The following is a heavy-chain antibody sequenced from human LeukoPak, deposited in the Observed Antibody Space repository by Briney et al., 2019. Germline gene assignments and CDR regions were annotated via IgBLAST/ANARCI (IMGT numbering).Heavy chain of an antibody. D-gene: IGHD6-19*01. J-gene: IGHJ4*02. Sequence: GGSLRLSCAASGFTLSSHAMSWVRQAPGKGLERISTISGGDGKTYYADSVKGRFTISRDNTRNTLFLQMNSLRAEDAAVYYCAKDRFYSTGTWYDYWGQGTLVTVSS. CDR2: ISGGDGKT. V-gene: IGHV3-23*01. CDR3: AKDRFYSTGTWYDY. CDR1: GFTLSSHA.